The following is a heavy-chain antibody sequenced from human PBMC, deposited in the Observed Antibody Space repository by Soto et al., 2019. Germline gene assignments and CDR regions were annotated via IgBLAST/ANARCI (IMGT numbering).Heavy chain of an antibody. J-gene: IGHJ6*02. CDR2: ILHDGSAE. V-gene: IGHV3-30*03. Sequence: GGSLRLSCAASGFTFTSYDMHWVRQAPGKGLEWMALILHDGSAEYYADSVKGRFTISRDNSKNTLYLQMNSLRAEDTAVYYCARSRVGYSLYLYYGMAGSGQGTTVTVSS. D-gene: IGHD4-4*01. CDR3: ARSRVGYSLYLYYGMAG. CDR1: GFTFTSYD.